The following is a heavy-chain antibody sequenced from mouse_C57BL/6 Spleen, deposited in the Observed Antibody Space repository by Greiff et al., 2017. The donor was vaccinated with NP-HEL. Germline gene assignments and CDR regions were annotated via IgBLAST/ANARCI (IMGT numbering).Heavy chain of an antibody. CDR1: GYTFTSYW. J-gene: IGHJ2*01. D-gene: IGHD1-1*01. V-gene: IGHV1-50*01. CDR2: IDPSDSYT. CDR3: ARTPTVVARRHSSGLDY. Sequence: QVQLQQPGAELVKPGASVKLSCKASGYTFTSYWMQWVKQRPGQGLEWIGEIDPSDSYTNYNQKFKGKATLTVDTSSSTAYMQLSSLTSEDSAVYYCARTPTVVARRHSSGLDYWGQGTTLTVSS.